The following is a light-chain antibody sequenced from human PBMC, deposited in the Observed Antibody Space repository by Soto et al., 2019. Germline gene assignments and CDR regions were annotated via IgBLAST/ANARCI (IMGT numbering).Light chain of an antibody. CDR2: LKSDGSH. Sequence: QPVLTQSPSASASLGASVKLTCTLSSGQSSYAIAWYQQQPVKGPRFLMKLKSDGSHTKGDGIPDRFSGSSSGAERHLTISGLQSDDEGDYYCQAWGTSAVFGGGTQLTVL. J-gene: IGLJ7*01. V-gene: IGLV4-69*01. CDR1: SGQSSYA. CDR3: QAWGTSAV.